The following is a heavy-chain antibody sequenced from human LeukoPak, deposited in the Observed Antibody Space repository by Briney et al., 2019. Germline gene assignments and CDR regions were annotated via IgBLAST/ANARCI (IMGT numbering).Heavy chain of an antibody. Sequence: SGPTLVKPTQTLTLTCTFSGFSLSNSEVGVGWIRQPPGKALEWLAVIHWDDDKRFSRSLRNRLTITKDTAKNQVVLTLSNMDPVDTGTYHCARTRSSGYHDAFDVWGQGTMVIVSS. CDR1: GFSLSNSEVG. CDR3: ARTRSSGYHDAFDV. CDR2: IHWDDDK. J-gene: IGHJ3*01. D-gene: IGHD3-22*01. V-gene: IGHV2-5*02.